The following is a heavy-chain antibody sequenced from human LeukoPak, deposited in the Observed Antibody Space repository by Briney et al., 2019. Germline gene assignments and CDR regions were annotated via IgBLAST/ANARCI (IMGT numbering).Heavy chain of an antibody. Sequence: KPSETLSLTCTVSGGSISSYYWSWIRQPPGKGLEWIGYIYYSGSTNYNPSLKSRVTISVDTSKNQFSLKLSSVTAADTAVYYCARGLSSWYFDYWGQGTLVTGSS. CDR3: ARGLSSWYFDY. V-gene: IGHV4-59*01. J-gene: IGHJ4*02. CDR2: IYYSGST. CDR1: GGSISSYY. D-gene: IGHD6-13*01.